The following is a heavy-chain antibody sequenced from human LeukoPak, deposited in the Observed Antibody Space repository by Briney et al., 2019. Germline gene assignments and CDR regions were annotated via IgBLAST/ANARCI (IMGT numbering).Heavy chain of an antibody. J-gene: IGHJ4*02. V-gene: IGHV4-59*08. CDR3: ARRTRYGDYLDY. CDR2: IYYSGST. D-gene: IGHD4-17*01. Sequence: SETLSLTCTVSGDSISNYFWSWIRQPPGRGLEWSGYIYYSGSTNYNPSLKSRVTISVDTSKNQFSLKLGSVTAADTAVYYCARRTRYGDYLDYWGQGTLLTVSS. CDR1: GDSISNYF.